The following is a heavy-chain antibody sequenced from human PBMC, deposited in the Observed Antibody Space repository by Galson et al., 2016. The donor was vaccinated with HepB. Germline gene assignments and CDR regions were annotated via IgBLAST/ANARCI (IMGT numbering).Heavy chain of an antibody. J-gene: IGHJ4*02. D-gene: IGHD3-22*01. CDR1: GDTFTSYY. V-gene: IGHV1-46*03. Sequence: SVKVSCKASGDTFTSYYMHWVRQAPGQGLEWMGLINPSGGRTNYAQKFQGRVTMTRDTSASTVYMELSSMRSEDTAIYYCARDYRGGSGYNDSRRYSYYPPGFQYWGRGTLVTVSS. CDR2: INPSGGRT. CDR3: ARDYRGGSGYNDSRRYSYYPPGFQY.